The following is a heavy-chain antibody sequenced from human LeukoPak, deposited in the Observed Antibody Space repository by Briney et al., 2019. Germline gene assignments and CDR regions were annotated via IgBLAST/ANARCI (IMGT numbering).Heavy chain of an antibody. CDR1: GFTFSSYG. CDR2: IRFDGSNK. Sequence: GGSLRLSCAASGFTFSSYGMHWVRQAPGKGLEWVAFIRFDGSNKYYADSVKGRFSISRDNAKNSLYLQMNSLRAEDTAVYYCARDRSYYYGSGSDAFDIWGQGTMVTVSS. V-gene: IGHV3-30*02. D-gene: IGHD3-10*01. CDR3: ARDRSYYYGSGSDAFDI. J-gene: IGHJ3*02.